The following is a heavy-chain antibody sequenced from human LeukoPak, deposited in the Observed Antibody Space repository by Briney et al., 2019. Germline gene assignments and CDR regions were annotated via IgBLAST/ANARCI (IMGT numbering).Heavy chain of an antibody. V-gene: IGHV3-23*01. D-gene: IGHD1-26*01. CDR3: AKNSGSYIDYFDY. CDR1: GFTFSSYA. Sequence: GGSLRLSCAASGFTFSSYAMSWVRQAPGKGLEWVSAISGSGGSTYYADSVKGRFTTSRDNSKNTLYLQMNSLRAEDTAVYYCAKNSGSYIDYFDYWGQGTLVTVSS. J-gene: IGHJ4*02. CDR2: ISGSGGST.